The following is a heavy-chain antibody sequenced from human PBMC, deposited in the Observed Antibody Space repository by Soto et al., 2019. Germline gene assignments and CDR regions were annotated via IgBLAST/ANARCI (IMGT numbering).Heavy chain of an antibody. D-gene: IGHD2-2*01. CDR1: GGSISSGDYY. CDR2: IYYSGST. V-gene: IGHV4-30-4*02. CDR3: ARAVLPATAPFDY. J-gene: IGHJ4*02. Sequence: SETLSLTCTVSGGSISSGDYYWSWIRQPPGKGLEWIGYIYYSGSTYYNPSLKSRVTISVDRSKNQFSLKLSSVTAADTAVYYCARAVLPATAPFDYWGQGTLVTVSS.